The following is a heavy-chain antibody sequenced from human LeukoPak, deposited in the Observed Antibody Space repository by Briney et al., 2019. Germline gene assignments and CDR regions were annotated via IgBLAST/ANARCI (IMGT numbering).Heavy chain of an antibody. CDR3: TRDLYGSYGYYYCGMDV. Sequence: GGSLRLSCTASGFTFGDYAMSWVRQAPGKGLEWVGFIRSKAYGGATEYAASVKGRFTISRDDSKSIAYLQMNSLKTEDTAVYYCTRDLYGSYGYYYCGMDVWGQGTTVTVSS. CDR2: IRSKAYGGAT. CDR1: GFTFGDYA. J-gene: IGHJ6*02. D-gene: IGHD1-26*01. V-gene: IGHV3-49*04.